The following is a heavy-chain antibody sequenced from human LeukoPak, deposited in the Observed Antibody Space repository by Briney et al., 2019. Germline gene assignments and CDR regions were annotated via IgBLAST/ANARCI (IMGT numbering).Heavy chain of an antibody. CDR3: ARGDTTVTIDSGLGY. J-gene: IGHJ4*02. D-gene: IGHD4-17*01. CDR1: GFTFSSYA. CDR2: ISGSGGST. V-gene: IGHV3-23*01. Sequence: PGGSLRLSCAASGFTFSSYAMSWVRQAPGKGLEWVSAISGSGGSTYYADSVKGRFTVSRDNSKNTLYLQMNSLRADDTAVYYCARGDTTVTIDSGLGYWGQGTLVTVSS.